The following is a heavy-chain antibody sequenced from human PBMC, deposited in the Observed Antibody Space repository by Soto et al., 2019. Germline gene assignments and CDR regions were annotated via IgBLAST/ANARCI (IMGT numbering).Heavy chain of an antibody. CDR2: ISYDGSNK. V-gene: IGHV3-30*18. CDR3: AKSAYNSDTYYGMDV. Sequence: QVQLVESGGGVVQPGRSLRLSCAASGFTFSSYGMHWVRQAPGKGLECMAVISYDGSNKYYADSVKGRFTISRDNSKNTLYLQMNSLRAEDTAVYYCAKSAYNSDTYYGMDVWGQGTTVTVSS. D-gene: IGHD1-20*01. CDR1: GFTFSSYG. J-gene: IGHJ6*02.